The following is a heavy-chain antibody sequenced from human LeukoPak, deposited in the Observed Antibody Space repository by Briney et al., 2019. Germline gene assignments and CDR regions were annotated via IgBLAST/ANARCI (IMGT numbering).Heavy chain of an antibody. CDR3: AKDAVWGTIGDY. CDR2: IGSSGRTI. J-gene: IGHJ4*02. V-gene: IGHV3-11*01. Sequence: GGSLRLSCAASGITFSDYTMSWIRQAPGKGLEWISYIGSSGRTIYYADSVKGRFTISRDNAKNSLYLQMNSLRAEDTAVYYCAKDAVWGTIGDYWGQGTLVTVSS. D-gene: IGHD3-16*01. CDR1: GITFSDYT.